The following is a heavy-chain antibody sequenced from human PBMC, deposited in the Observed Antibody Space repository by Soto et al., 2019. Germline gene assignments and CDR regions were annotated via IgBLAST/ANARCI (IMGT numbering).Heavy chain of an antibody. CDR2: ISYDGSNK. D-gene: IGHD3-10*01. V-gene: IGHV3-30-3*01. CDR3: ARTSGSGSYYGGQDY. J-gene: IGHJ4*02. Sequence: QVQLVESGGGVVQPGRSLRLSCAASGFTFSSYAMHWVRQAPGKGLEWVAVISYDGSNKYYADSVKGRFTISRDNSNNTLYLQMNSLRAEDTAVYYCARTSGSGSYYGGQDYWGQGTLVTVSS. CDR1: GFTFSSYA.